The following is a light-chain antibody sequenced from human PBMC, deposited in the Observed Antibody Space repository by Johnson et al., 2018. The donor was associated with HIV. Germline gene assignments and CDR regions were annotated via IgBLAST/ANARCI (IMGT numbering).Light chain of an antibody. Sequence: QSVLTQPPSVSAAPGQKVTISCSGSYSNIGNNYVSWYQQLPGTAPKLLIYENNKRPSWIPDRFSGSKSGTSATLGITGLQTGDEADYYCGTWDSSLSVYVFGTGTKVTVL. V-gene: IGLV1-51*02. CDR1: YSNIGNNY. CDR3: GTWDSSLSVYV. CDR2: ENN. J-gene: IGLJ1*01.